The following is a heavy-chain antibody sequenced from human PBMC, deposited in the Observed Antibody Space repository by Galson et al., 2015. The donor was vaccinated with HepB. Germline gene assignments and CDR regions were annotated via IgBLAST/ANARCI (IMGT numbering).Heavy chain of an antibody. J-gene: IGHJ4*02. CDR1: GFTVSSNY. CDR2: IYTGRST. Sequence: SLRLSCAASGFTVSSNYMTWVRRAPGKGLEWVAVIYTGRSTEHANSVRGRFTISRDNSKNTLYLQMNSLRAEDTAVYYCAKGYSRSWYSGLGYWGQGTLVTVSP. D-gene: IGHD6-13*01. CDR3: AKGYSRSWYSGLGY. V-gene: IGHV3-53*01.